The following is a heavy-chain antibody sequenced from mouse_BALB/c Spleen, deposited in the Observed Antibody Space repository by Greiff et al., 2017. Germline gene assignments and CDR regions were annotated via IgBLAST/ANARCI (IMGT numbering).Heavy chain of an antibody. CDR3: AGYGNYAWFAY. Sequence: EVKLMESGGGLVQPGGSLKLSCAASGFTFSSYGMSWVRQTPDKRLELVATINSNGGSTYYPDSVKGRFTISRDNAKNTLYLQMSSLKSEDTAMYYCAGYGNYAWFAYWGQGTLVTVSA. D-gene: IGHD2-1*01. J-gene: IGHJ3*01. CDR2: INSNGGST. V-gene: IGHV5-6-3*01. CDR1: GFTFSSYG.